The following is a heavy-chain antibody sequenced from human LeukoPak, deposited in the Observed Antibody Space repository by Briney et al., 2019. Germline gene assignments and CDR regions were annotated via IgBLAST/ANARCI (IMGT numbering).Heavy chain of an antibody. Sequence: SETLSPTCTVSGGSISNYYWTWIRHPPGKRLEWIGYIYYNGRTDYNPSLKSRVTMSVDTSKNQFSLNLGSVTAADTAVYYCARSWQEVGTFDYWGQGTLVTVSS. CDR1: GGSISNYY. D-gene: IGHD4-23*01. V-gene: IGHV4-59*13. CDR3: ARSWQEVGTFDY. CDR2: IYYNGRT. J-gene: IGHJ4*02.